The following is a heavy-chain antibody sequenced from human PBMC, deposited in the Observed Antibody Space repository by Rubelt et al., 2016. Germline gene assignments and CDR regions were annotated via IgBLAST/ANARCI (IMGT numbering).Heavy chain of an antibody. CDR3: ASGYSSSWYAGWFDP. Sequence: FTTSRDNSKNTLYLQMNSLRAEDTAVYYCASGYSSSWYAGWFDPWGQGTLVTVSS. V-gene: IGHV3-30*01. J-gene: IGHJ5*02. D-gene: IGHD6-13*01.